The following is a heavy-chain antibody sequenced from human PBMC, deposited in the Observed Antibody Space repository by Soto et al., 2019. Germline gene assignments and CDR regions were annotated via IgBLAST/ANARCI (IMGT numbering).Heavy chain of an antibody. CDR1: GGTFSSYA. CDR2: IIPISGTA. D-gene: IGHD2-2*01. J-gene: IGHJ6*02. CDR3: AVSQGSSTSLEIYYYYYYGMDV. Sequence: QVQLVQSGAEVKKPGSSVKVSCKASGGTFSSYAISWVRQAPGQGLEWMGGIIPISGTANYAQKFQGRVTITADESTSTAYMELSSLRSEDTAVYYGAVSQGSSTSLEIYYYYYYGMDVWGQGTTVTVSS. V-gene: IGHV1-69*01.